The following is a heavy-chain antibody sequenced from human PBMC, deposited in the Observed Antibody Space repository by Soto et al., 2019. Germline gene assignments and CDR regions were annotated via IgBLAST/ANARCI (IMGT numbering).Heavy chain of an antibody. CDR3: AKDISMGGQNWFDP. V-gene: IGHV3-9*01. J-gene: IGHJ5*02. D-gene: IGHD1-26*01. CDR2: ISWNSCSI. CDR1: GFTFDDYA. Sequence: SCAASGFTFDDYAMHLVRQAPGKGLEWVSGISWNSCSIGYADSVKGRFTISRDNAKNSLYLQMNSLRAEDTALYYCAKDISMGGQNWFDPWGQGTLVTVSS.